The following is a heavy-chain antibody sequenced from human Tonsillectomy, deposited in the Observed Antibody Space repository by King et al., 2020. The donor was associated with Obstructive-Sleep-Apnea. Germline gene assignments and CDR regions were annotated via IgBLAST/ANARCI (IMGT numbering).Heavy chain of an antibody. CDR2: ISYDGSNK. J-gene: IGHJ4*02. D-gene: IGHD2-2*01. CDR1: GFTFSSYG. CDR3: ASARRSGYCSSTSCYGNFDY. V-gene: IGHV3-30*03. Sequence: VQLVQSGGGVVQPGRSLRLSCAASGFTFSSYGMHWVRQAPGKGLEWVAVISYDGSNKYYADSVKGRFTISRDNSKNTLYLQMNSLRAEDTAVYYCASARRSGYCSSTSCYGNFDYWGQGTLVTVSS.